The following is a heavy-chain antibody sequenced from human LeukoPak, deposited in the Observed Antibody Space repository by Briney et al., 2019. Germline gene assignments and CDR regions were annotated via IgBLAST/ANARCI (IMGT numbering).Heavy chain of an antibody. V-gene: IGHV3-74*01. CDR1: GFTFSSYW. CDR2: INSDGSST. CDR3: AELGITMIGGV. D-gene: IGHD3-10*02. J-gene: IGHJ6*04. Sequence: GGSLRLSCAASGFTFSSYWMHWVRQAPGKGLVWVSRINSDGSSTTYADSVKGRFTITRDNAKNSLYLQMNSLRAEDTAVYYCAELGITMIGGVWGKGTTVTISS.